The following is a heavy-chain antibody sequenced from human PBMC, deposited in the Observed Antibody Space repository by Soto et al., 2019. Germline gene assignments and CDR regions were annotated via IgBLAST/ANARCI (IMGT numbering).Heavy chain of an antibody. Sequence: QVQLVESGGAVVQPGRSLRLSCAVSGFTLRNYAMHWVRQAPGKGLEWVALISQTESDKPSPDSVKGRFTTSRDSYTNTLYLQMISLRPEDTAVYYCARDVYYDGSGYRLSGIDYWGQGTLVVVSS. J-gene: IGHJ4*02. D-gene: IGHD3-22*01. V-gene: IGHV3-30-3*01. CDR2: ISQTESDK. CDR3: ARDVYYDGSGYRLSGIDY. CDR1: GFTLRNYA.